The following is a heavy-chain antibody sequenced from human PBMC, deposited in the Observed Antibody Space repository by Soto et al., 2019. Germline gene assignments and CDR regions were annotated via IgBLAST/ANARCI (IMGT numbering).Heavy chain of an antibody. Sequence: QVQMVESGGGVVQPGRSLRLSCAASGFSFSAYGLHWVRQAPGKGLEWLAVISNDGRNPYYADSVKGRFTISRDNSKDTLFLQMNSLRGEDTAIYYCAKVIRADSTSSNFYYYSAMDVWGQGTTVTVSS. J-gene: IGHJ6*02. D-gene: IGHD6-6*01. CDR1: GFSFSAYG. CDR3: AKVIRADSTSSNFYYYSAMDV. CDR2: ISNDGRNP. V-gene: IGHV3-30*18.